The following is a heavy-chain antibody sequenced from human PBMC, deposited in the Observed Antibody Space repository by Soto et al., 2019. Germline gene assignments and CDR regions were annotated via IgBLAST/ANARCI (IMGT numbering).Heavy chain of an antibody. J-gene: IGHJ5*02. Sequence: GGSLRLSCAASGFTFSSYAMHWVRQAPGKGLEWVAVISYDGSNKYYADSVKGRFTISRDNSKNTLYLQMNSLRAEDTAVYYCARDLPGRGAPPYYDILTGYPGSGVRGFRFDPWGQGTLVTVSS. D-gene: IGHD3-9*01. CDR1: GFTFSSYA. CDR3: ARDLPGRGAPPYYDILTGYPGSGVRGFRFDP. CDR2: ISYDGSNK. V-gene: IGHV3-30-3*01.